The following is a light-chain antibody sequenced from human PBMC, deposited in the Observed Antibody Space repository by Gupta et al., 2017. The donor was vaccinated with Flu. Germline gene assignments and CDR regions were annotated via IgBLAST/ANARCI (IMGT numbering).Light chain of an antibody. CDR3: QQYNTYSRT. J-gene: IGKJ1*01. CDR2: KAS. CDR1: QSISNW. Sequence: DIQMPQFPSTRSASAGDRVTITCRASQSISNWLAWYQQKPGKAPNLLIYKASSLESGVPSRFSGSGSGTEFTLTISSLQPDDFATYYCQQYNTYSRTFGQGTKVEIK. V-gene: IGKV1-5*03.